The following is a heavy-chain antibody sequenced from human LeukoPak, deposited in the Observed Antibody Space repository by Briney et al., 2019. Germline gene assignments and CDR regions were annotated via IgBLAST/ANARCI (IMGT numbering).Heavy chain of an antibody. D-gene: IGHD1-26*01. CDR1: GFTFSRFA. Sequence: PGGSLRLSCEASGFTFSRFAMTWVRQAPGKGLEWVSAISGSGGSTYYADSVKGRFTISRDNSKNTLYLQMNSLRAEDTAVYYCAKGIYSGSRTASDYWGQGTLVTVSS. CDR2: ISGSGGST. CDR3: AKGIYSGSRTASDY. J-gene: IGHJ4*02. V-gene: IGHV3-23*01.